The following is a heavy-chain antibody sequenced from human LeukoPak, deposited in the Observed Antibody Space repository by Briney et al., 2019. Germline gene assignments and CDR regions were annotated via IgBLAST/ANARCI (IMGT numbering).Heavy chain of an antibody. Sequence: ASVKVSCKASGYTFTGYYMHWVRQAPGQGLEWMGWINPNSGGTNYAQKLQGRVTMTTDTSTSTAYMELRSLRSDDTAVYYCARDRAYYYDSSGYLDYWGQGTLVTVSS. D-gene: IGHD3-22*01. CDR3: ARDRAYYYDSSGYLDY. CDR1: GYTFTGYY. CDR2: INPNSGGT. V-gene: IGHV1-2*02. J-gene: IGHJ4*02.